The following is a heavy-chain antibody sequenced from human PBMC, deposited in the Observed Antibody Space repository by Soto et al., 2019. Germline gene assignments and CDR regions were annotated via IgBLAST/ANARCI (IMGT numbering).Heavy chain of an antibody. D-gene: IGHD5-18*01. CDR3: AAVDTAMAAYYYYGMDV. CDR1: GFTFSSYA. CDR2: ISGSGGST. V-gene: IGHV3-23*01. Sequence: GGSLRLSCAASGFTFSSYAMSWVRQAPGEGLEWVSAISGSGGSTYYADSVKGRFTISRDNSKNTLYLQMNSLRAEDTAVYYCAAVDTAMAAYYYYGMDVWGQGTTVTVSS. J-gene: IGHJ6*02.